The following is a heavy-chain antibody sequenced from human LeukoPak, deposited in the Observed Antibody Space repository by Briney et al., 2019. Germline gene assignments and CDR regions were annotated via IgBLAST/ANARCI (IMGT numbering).Heavy chain of an antibody. CDR1: AFSLSAYN. CDR2: ISSSSSYI. CDR3: ARNERWLQSAGY. J-gene: IGHJ4*02. D-gene: IGHD5-24*01. Sequence: TGGSLRLSCAASAFSLSAYNMNWVRQAPGKGLEWVSSISSSSSYIYYADSVKGRFTISRDNAKNSLYLQMNSLRAEDTAVYYCARNERWLQSAGYWGQGTLVTVSS. V-gene: IGHV3-21*01.